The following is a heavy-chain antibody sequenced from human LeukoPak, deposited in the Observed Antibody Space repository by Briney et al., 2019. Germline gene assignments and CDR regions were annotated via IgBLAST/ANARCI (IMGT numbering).Heavy chain of an antibody. Sequence: PGGSLRLSCAASGFTFSSYEMNWVRQAPGKELEGVSYISSSGSTIYYADSVKGRFTISRDNAKNSLYLQMNSLRAEDTAVYYCARCYYDSSGYYYPGAFDIWGQGTMVTVSS. V-gene: IGHV3-48*03. CDR2: ISSSGSTI. CDR1: GFTFSSYE. CDR3: ARCYYDSSGYYYPGAFDI. J-gene: IGHJ3*02. D-gene: IGHD3-22*01.